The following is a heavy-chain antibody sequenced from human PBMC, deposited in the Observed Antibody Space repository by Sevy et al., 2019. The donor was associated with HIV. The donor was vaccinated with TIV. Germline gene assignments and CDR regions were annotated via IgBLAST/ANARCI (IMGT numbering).Heavy chain of an antibody. CDR3: TTDTRDFWSGYYDAFDI. V-gene: IGHV3-15*01. CDR1: GFTFSNAW. J-gene: IGHJ3*02. D-gene: IGHD3-3*01. CDR2: IKSKTDGGTT. Sequence: GGSLRLSCAASGFTFSNAWMSWVRQAPGKGLEWVGRIKSKTDGGTTDYAAPVKGRFTISRDDSKNTLYLQMNSLKTADTAVYYCTTDTRDFWSGYYDAFDIWGQGTMVTVSS.